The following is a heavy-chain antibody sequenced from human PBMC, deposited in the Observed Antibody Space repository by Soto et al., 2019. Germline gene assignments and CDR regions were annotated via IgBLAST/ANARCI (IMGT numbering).Heavy chain of an antibody. Sequence: QVQLVESGGGVVQPGRSLRLSCAASGFTFSSYAMHWVRQAPGKGLEWVAVISYDGSNKYYADSVKGRFTISRDNSKNTLYLQMNSLRAEDTAVYYCARDASSLAVAGTHFDYWGQGTLVTVSS. J-gene: IGHJ4*02. CDR1: GFTFSSYA. V-gene: IGHV3-30-3*01. D-gene: IGHD6-19*01. CDR3: ARDASSLAVAGTHFDY. CDR2: ISYDGSNK.